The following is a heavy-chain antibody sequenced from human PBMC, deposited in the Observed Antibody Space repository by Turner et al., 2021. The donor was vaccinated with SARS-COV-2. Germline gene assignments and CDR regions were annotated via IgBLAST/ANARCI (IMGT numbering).Heavy chain of an antibody. CDR2: IYSGGST. CDR3: ARDLYYYGMDV. Sequence: EVQLVESGGGLVQPGGSLRLSCAASGITVSSNYMSWVRQAPGKGLEWVSVIYSGGSTYYADSVKGRFTISRDNSKNTLYLQMNSLRAEDTAVYYCARDLYYYGMDVWDQGTTVTVSS. CDR1: GITVSSNY. V-gene: IGHV3-66*01. J-gene: IGHJ6*02.